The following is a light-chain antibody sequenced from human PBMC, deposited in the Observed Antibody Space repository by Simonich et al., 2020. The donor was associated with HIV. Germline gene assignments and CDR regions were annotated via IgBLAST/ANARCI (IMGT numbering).Light chain of an antibody. V-gene: IGKV1-39*01. Sequence: DIQMTQSPSSLSASVGDRVTITCRASQNLYKYLNWYQQKPGKAPKFLIYAASSLQSGVPSRFSGSGSGTDFTLTISSLQPEDFATYYCQQSYSVPYTFGQGTKLDIK. J-gene: IGKJ2*01. CDR3: QQSYSVPYT. CDR2: AAS. CDR1: QNLYKY.